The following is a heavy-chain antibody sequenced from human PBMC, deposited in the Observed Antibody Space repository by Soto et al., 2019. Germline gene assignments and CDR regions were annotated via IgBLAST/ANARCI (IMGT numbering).Heavy chain of an antibody. CDR2: ISANNGNT. V-gene: IGHV1-18*01. Sequence: QVQLVQSGAEVKKPGASVKVSCKTSGYTFATDGISWVRQAPGQGFEWMGWISANNGNTNHAQKFRGRISMTTDTSTSTAYMEVRSLRSDDTALYYCAREGRGYEDYWGQGTLVTVSS. J-gene: IGHJ4*02. CDR1: GYTFATDG. CDR3: AREGRGYEDY. D-gene: IGHD5-12*01.